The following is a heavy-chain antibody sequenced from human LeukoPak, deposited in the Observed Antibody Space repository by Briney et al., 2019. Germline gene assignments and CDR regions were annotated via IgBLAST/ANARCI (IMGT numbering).Heavy chain of an antibody. CDR1: GGSISGSSHH. CDR3: ARSRISSGWVFDS. D-gene: IGHD6-19*01. J-gene: IGHJ4*02. V-gene: IGHV4-39*01. CDR2: IYYSGST. Sequence: SETLSLTGTVSGGSISGSSHHWGWIRQSPGKGLEWIGSIYYSGSTYYNPSLKSRVTLSVDMSTNQFSLKLSSVTAADTAVYFCARSRISSGWVFDSWGQGTLATVSS.